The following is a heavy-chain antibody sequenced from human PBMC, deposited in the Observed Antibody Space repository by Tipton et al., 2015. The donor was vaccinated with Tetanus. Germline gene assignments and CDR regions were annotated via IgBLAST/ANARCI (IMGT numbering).Heavy chain of an antibody. Sequence: SLRLSCAASGLTFHEHAMHWVRQAPGSGLEWVSGLMWDGSKVGYADSVKGRFSISRDNAKNSLYLQMNGLTPEDTALYYCTKEVSPGGAECWGPGNQGNVSS. J-gene: IGHJ4*02. V-gene: IGHV3-9*01. D-gene: IGHD4-23*01. CDR2: LMWDGSKV. CDR3: TKEVSPGGAEC. CDR1: GLTFHEHA.